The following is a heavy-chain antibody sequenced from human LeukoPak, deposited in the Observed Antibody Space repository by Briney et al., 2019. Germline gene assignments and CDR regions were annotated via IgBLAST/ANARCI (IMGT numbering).Heavy chain of an antibody. CDR2: IKQDGSEK. CDR3: ARDNGVVHGVYYMDV. Sequence: GGSLRLSCAASGFTFSNYWMTWVRQAPGKGLEWVADIKQDGSEKLYVNSVRGRFTISRDNAKMSLFLQMNSLRAEDTAAYYCARDNGVVHGVYYMDVWGKGTTVTVS. J-gene: IGHJ6*03. V-gene: IGHV3-7*01. D-gene: IGHD3-3*01. CDR1: GFTFSNYW.